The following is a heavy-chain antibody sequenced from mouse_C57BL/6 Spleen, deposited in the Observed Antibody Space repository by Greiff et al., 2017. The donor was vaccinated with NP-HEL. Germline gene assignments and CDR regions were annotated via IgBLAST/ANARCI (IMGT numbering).Heavy chain of an antibody. V-gene: IGHV14-1*01. J-gene: IGHJ3*01. CDR1: GFNIKDYY. CDR3: TTPYGSSPFAY. CDR2: IDPEDGDT. D-gene: IGHD1-1*01. Sequence: EVQLQQSGAELVRPGASVKLSCTASGFNIKDYYMHWVKQRPEQGLEWIGRIDPEDGDTEYAPKFQGKATMTADTSSNTAYLQLSSLTSEDTAVDYCTTPYGSSPFAYWGQGTLVTVSA.